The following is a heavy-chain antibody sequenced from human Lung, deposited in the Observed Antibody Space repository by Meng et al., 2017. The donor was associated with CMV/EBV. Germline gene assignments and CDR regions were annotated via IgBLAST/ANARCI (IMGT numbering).Heavy chain of an antibody. J-gene: IGHJ5*02. CDR1: YTCSGYY. V-gene: IGHV1-2*02. D-gene: IGHD2-15*01. Sequence: YTCSGYYMHWVRQAPGQGREWMGWINANSGGTNYAQKFQGRVTVTRDTSISTAYMELSRLRSDDTAVYYCARAGDCSGGRCSGWFDPWGQGTLVTVSS. CDR2: INANSGGT. CDR3: ARAGDCSGGRCSGWFDP.